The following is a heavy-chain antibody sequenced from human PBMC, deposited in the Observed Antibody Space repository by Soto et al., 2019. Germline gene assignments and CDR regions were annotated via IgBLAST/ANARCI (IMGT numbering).Heavy chain of an antibody. CDR1: GYSFTSYW. CDR2: IYPGDSDT. D-gene: IGHD3-22*01. Sequence: GESLKISCKGSGYSFTSYWIGWVRQMPVKGLEWMGIIYPGDSDTRYSPSFQGQVTISADKSISTAYLQWSSLKASDTAMYYCARDNYYDSSGYLTAHWYFDLWGRGTLVTVSS. J-gene: IGHJ2*01. CDR3: ARDNYYDSSGYLTAHWYFDL. V-gene: IGHV5-51*01.